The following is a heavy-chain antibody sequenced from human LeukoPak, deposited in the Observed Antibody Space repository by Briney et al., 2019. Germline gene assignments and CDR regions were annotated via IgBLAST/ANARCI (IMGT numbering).Heavy chain of an antibody. CDR3: TSRPLTFHPLGVDY. CDR2: IRSKAYGGTT. D-gene: IGHD3-16*01. V-gene: IGHV3-49*03. CDR1: GFTFGDYA. Sequence: PGRSLRLSCTASGFTFGDYAMSWFRQAPGKGLEWVGFIRSKAYGGTTEYAASVKGRFTISRDDSKNTLYLQMNSLKTEDTAVYYCTSRPLTFHPLGVDYWGQGTLVTVSS. J-gene: IGHJ4*02.